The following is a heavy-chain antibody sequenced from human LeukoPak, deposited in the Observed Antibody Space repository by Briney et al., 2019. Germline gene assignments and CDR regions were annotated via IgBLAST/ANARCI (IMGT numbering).Heavy chain of an antibody. D-gene: IGHD3-3*01. Sequence: PGTSLRLSCAASGFNFSSYAMHWVRQAPGEGLEWVGLISYGGIDKSYADSVKGRFTLSRDSSKRTLYLQMNSLRAEDTAMYYCARESWSDSVAFDIWGLGTMVIVSS. CDR3: ARESWSDSVAFDI. J-gene: IGHJ3*02. CDR2: ISYGGIDK. CDR1: GFNFSSYA. V-gene: IGHV3-30*04.